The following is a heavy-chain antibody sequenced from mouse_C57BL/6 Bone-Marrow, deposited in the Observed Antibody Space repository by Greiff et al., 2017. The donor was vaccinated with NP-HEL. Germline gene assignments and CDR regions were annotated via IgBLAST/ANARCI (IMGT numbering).Heavy chain of an antibody. J-gene: IGHJ2*01. Sequence: VQLKESGPGLVKPSQSLSLTCSVTGYSITSGYYWNWIRQFPGNKLEWMGYISYDGSNNYNPSLKNRISITRDPSKNQFFLKLNSVTTEYTATYYCARGTGPGYYFDYWGQGTTLTVSS. CDR3: ARGTGPGYYFDY. CDR2: ISYDGSN. V-gene: IGHV3-6*01. CDR1: GYSITSGYY.